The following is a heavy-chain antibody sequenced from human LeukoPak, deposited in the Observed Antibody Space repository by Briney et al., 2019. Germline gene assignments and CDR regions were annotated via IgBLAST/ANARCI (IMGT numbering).Heavy chain of an antibody. CDR3: SKGARGDTVTSIVGLNWFDP. CDR2: ISYDGSHK. V-gene: IGHV3-30*18. J-gene: IGHJ5*02. D-gene: IGHD4-17*01. Sequence: GGALRLSCAASGFTFSSYGMHWVRQAPGKGLEWVAVISYDGSHKYYADSVRGRFSIFRDNSKNTLYLQMNSLRADDTAVYYCSKGARGDTVTSIVGLNWFDPWGQGTLVTVSS. CDR1: GFTFSSYG.